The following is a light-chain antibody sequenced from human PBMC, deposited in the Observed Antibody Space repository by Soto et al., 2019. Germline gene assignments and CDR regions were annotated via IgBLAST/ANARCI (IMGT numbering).Light chain of an antibody. V-gene: IGKV3-11*01. Sequence: EIVLTQSPATLSLSPGERATLSCRASQYITIYLAWYQQKPGQAPRLLIYDASNRAAGIPARFSGSGSGTDFTLTISSLEPEDFAVYYCQQRSNWPITFGQGTRLEIK. CDR2: DAS. CDR3: QQRSNWPIT. CDR1: QYITIY. J-gene: IGKJ5*01.